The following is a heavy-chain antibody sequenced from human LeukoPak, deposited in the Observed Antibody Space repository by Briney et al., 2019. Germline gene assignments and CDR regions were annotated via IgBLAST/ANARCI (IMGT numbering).Heavy chain of an antibody. CDR3: ARDRVPVDSSGYSPYVNWFDP. CDR1: GFTFSSYG. Sequence: QPGGSLRLSCAASGFTFSSYGMHWVRQAPGKGLEWVAVISYDGSNKYYADSVKGRFTISRDNSKNTLYLQMNSLRAEDTAVYYCARDRVPVDSSGYSPYVNWFDPWGQGTLVTVSP. D-gene: IGHD3-22*01. J-gene: IGHJ5*02. V-gene: IGHV3-30*03. CDR2: ISYDGSNK.